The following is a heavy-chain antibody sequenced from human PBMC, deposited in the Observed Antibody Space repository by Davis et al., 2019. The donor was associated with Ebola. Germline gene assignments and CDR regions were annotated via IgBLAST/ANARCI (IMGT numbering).Heavy chain of an antibody. D-gene: IGHD2-2*01. V-gene: IGHV3-30*18. CDR1: GFTFSTYG. J-gene: IGHJ6*02. CDR3: VKEDCSSTRCPEGHYYYGLDV. Sequence: GGSLRLSCAASGFTFSTYGMHWVRQAPGKGPEWVSAISYDGTKEYYADSVKGRFTISRDNSKNTLYLQMNSLRAEDTAVYYCVKEDCSSTRCPEGHYYYGLDVWGQGTTVTVSS. CDR2: ISYDGTKE.